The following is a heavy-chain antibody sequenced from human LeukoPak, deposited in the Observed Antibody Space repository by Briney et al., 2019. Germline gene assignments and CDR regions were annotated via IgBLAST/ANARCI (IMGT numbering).Heavy chain of an antibody. J-gene: IGHJ4*02. CDR3: TRSWIQLWTPDFDH. CDR1: GYTFSGHY. CDR2: INPNSGGK. D-gene: IGHD5-18*01. Sequence: ASVRVSCKASGYTFSGHYLHWVRQAPGQGLEWMGRINPNSGGKKYAQKFQNRVTMTSDKSVSTAYMELNGLRSNDTAIYFCTRSWIQLWTPDFDHWSQGTLVTVSS. V-gene: IGHV1-2*06.